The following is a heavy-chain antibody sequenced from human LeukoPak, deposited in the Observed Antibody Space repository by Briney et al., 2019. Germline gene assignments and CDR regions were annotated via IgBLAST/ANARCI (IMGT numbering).Heavy chain of an antibody. J-gene: IGHJ5*02. CDR3: VKGRYDNNGDVFEP. V-gene: IGHV3-23*01. CDR2: ISGGGGHT. Sequence: PGRSLRLSCAVSGFTFSRYGFHWVRQAPGKGLEWVSAISGGGGHTYFADSVKGRFTTSRDNSKNTLYLQMNSLRAEDTAIYYCVKGRYDNNGDVFEPWGQGTLVTVSS. D-gene: IGHD3-22*01. CDR1: GFTFSRYG.